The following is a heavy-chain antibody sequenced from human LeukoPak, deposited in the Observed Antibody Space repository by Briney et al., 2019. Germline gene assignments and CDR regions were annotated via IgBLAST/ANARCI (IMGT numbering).Heavy chain of an antibody. CDR3: ARDGFAVGGAFDI. J-gene: IGHJ3*02. D-gene: IGHD3-3*01. Sequence: PSETLSLTYAVSGGSISSGGYSWSWIRQPPGKGLEWIGYIYHSGSTYYNPSLKSRVTISVDRSKNQFSLKLSSVTAADTAVYYCARDGFAVGGAFDIWGQGTMVTVSS. CDR2: IYHSGST. V-gene: IGHV4-30-2*01. CDR1: GGSISSGGYS.